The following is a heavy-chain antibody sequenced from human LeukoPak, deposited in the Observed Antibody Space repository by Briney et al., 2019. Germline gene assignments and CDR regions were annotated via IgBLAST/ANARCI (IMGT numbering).Heavy chain of an antibody. CDR2: INPNSGGT. V-gene: IGHV1-2*02. J-gene: IGHJ4*02. CDR3: ARGIVGATSFLDY. CDR1: GYTFTGYY. D-gene: IGHD1-26*01. Sequence: ASVKVSCKASGYTFTGYYMHWVRQAPGQGLEWMGWINPNSGGTNYAQKFQGRATMTRDTSISTAYMELSRLRSDDTAVYYCARGIVGATSFLDYWGQGTLVTVSS.